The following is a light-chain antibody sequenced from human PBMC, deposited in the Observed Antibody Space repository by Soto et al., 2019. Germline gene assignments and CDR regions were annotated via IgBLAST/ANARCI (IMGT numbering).Light chain of an antibody. CDR3: QQYNSWT. V-gene: IGKV1-5*03. CDR2: KAS. J-gene: IGKJ1*01. Sequence: DIQMTQSPSTLSSSVGDRVTITCRASQSISSWLAWYQRKPGKAPKLLIYKASSLESGVPSRFSGSGSGTEFTLTISSLQPDAFATYYCQQYNSWTFGQGTKVDIK. CDR1: QSISSW.